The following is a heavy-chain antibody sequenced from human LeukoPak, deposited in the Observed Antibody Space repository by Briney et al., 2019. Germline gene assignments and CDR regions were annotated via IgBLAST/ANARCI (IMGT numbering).Heavy chain of an antibody. CDR1: GGSFSGYY. CDR2: INHSEGT. D-gene: IGHD6-13*01. CDR3: ARDRSSSWYWASAY. Sequence: SETLSLTCAVYGGSFSGYYWSWIRQPPGKGLEWLGEINHSEGTTYNPSPKSRVAISVDTSKNQFSLKLRSVTAAETAVYYCARDRSSSWYWASAYWGQGTLVTVSS. J-gene: IGHJ4*02. V-gene: IGHV4-34*01.